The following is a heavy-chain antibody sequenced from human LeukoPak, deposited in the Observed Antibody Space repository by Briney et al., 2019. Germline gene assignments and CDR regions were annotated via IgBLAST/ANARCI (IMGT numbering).Heavy chain of an antibody. J-gene: IGHJ4*02. CDR2: IYYGGSS. D-gene: IGHD3-16*02. Sequence: SETLSLTCTVSGGSISSSNYYWGWIRQPPGKGLEWIGNIYYGGSSYYNPSLQSRVTISLDTSKNQFSLKLRSVTAADTAVYYCARGILDYDYVWGSYRLDYWGQGTLVTVSS. CDR1: GGSISSSNYY. V-gene: IGHV4-39*07. CDR3: ARGILDYDYVWGSYRLDY.